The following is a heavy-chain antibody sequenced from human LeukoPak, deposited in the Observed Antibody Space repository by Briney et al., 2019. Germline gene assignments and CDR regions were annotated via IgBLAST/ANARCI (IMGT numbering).Heavy chain of an antibody. CDR1: GFTFSSYW. D-gene: IGHD3-9*01. CDR2: IKQDGSEK. CDR3: ARTAISRFFDYLPLGDNYFDP. Sequence: GGSLRLSCAASGFTFSSYWMSWVRQAPGKGLEWVANIKQDGSEKYYVDSVKGRFTISRDDANNSLYLQMNDLRAEDTAIYYCARTAISRFFDYLPLGDNYFDPWGQGTLVTVSS. J-gene: IGHJ5*02. V-gene: IGHV3-7*01.